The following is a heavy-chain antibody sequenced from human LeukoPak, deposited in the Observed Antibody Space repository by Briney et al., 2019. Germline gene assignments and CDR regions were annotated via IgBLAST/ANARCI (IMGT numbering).Heavy chain of an antibody. Sequence: ASVKVSCKASGYTFTSYHMHWVRQAPGQGLEWMGIINPSGGSTSYAQKFQGRVTMTRDTSTSTVYMELSSLRSEDTAVYYCARDLLAATWFAAGLLYQGLPDYWGQGTLVTVSS. J-gene: IGHJ4*02. V-gene: IGHV1-46*01. CDR3: ARDLLAATWFAAGLLYQGLPDY. CDR1: GYTFTSYH. D-gene: IGHD2-15*01. CDR2: INPSGGST.